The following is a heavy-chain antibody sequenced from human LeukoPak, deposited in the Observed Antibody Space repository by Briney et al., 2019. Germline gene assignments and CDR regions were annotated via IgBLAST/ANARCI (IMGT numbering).Heavy chain of an antibody. V-gene: IGHV3-48*03. CDR3: AITADYYDSSGPPQGFDP. D-gene: IGHD3-22*01. CDR1: GFTFSSYE. J-gene: IGHJ5*02. Sequence: GGSLRLSCAAPGFTFSSYEMNWVRQAPGKGLEWVSYISSRDSIIYYADSVKGRFTISRDNAKNSLYLQMNSLRAEDTAVYYCAITADYYDSSGPPQGFDPWGQGTLVTVSS. CDR2: ISSRDSII.